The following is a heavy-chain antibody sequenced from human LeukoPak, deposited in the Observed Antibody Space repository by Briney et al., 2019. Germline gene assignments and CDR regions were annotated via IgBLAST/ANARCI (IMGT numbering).Heavy chain of an antibody. CDR1: GYTFTGYY. CDR2: INPNSGGT. D-gene: IGHD3-22*01. J-gene: IGHJ4*02. V-gene: IGHV1-2*06. CDR3: ARDRGHYDRDY. Sequence: ALVKVSCKASGYTFTGYYMHWVRQAPGQGLEWMGRINPNSGGTNYAQKFQGRVTMTRDTSISTAYMELSRLRSDDTAVYYCARDRGHYDRDYWSQGTLVTVSS.